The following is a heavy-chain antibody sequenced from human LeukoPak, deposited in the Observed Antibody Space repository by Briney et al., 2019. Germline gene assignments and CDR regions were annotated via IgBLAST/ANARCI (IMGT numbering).Heavy chain of an antibody. Sequence: SETLSLTCTVSGGSISSYYWSWIRQPPGKGLEWIGYIYYSGSTNYNPSLKSRGTISVDTSNNQFSLKLTSVTAADAAVYYCARSGRGNSAGFDCWGQGTLVTVSS. J-gene: IGHJ4*02. V-gene: IGHV4-59*01. CDR2: IYYSGST. D-gene: IGHD3-10*01. CDR3: ARSGRGNSAGFDC. CDR1: GGSISSYY.